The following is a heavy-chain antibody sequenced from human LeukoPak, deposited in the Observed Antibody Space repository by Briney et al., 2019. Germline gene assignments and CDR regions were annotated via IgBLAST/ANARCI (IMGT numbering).Heavy chain of an antibody. D-gene: IGHD4-17*01. CDR2: INSDGSST. V-gene: IGHV3-74*01. Sequence: GGSLRLSCAASGFTFSSYWMHWVRQAPGKGLVWVSRINSDGSSTSYADSVKGRFTISRDNAKNTLYLQTNSLRAEDTAVYYCARAGTTVTTGDAFDIWGQGTMVTVSS. J-gene: IGHJ3*02. CDR3: ARAGTTVTTGDAFDI. CDR1: GFTFSSYW.